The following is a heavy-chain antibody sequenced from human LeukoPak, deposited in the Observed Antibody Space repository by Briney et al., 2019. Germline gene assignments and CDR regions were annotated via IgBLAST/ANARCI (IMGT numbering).Heavy chain of an antibody. D-gene: IGHD5-12*01. CDR2: ISSSSSYI. V-gene: IGHV3-21*01. J-gene: IGHJ4*02. CDR3: ARDRYSGYDWSH. Sequence: PGGSLRLSCAASGFTFSSYSMNWVRQAPGRGLEWVSSISSSSSYIYYADSVKGRFTISRDNAKNSLYLQMNRLRAEDTAVYYCARDRYSGYDWSHWGQGTLVTVSS. CDR1: GFTFSSYS.